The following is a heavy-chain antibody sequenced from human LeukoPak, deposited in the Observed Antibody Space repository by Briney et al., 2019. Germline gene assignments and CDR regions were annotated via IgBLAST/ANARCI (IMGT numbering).Heavy chain of an antibody. CDR2: INPNSGGT. Sequence: ASVKVSCKASGYTFTGYYMHWVRQAPGQGLEWMGWINPNSGGTNYAQKFQGRVTMTRDTSISTAYMELSRLRSDDTAVYYCARPKYSSSWYVGCWGQGTLVTVSS. V-gene: IGHV1-2*02. D-gene: IGHD6-13*01. CDR3: ARPKYSSSWYVGC. J-gene: IGHJ4*02. CDR1: GYTFTGYY.